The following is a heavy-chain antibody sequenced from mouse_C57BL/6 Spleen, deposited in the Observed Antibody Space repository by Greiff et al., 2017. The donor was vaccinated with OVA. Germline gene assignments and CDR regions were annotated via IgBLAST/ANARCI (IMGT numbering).Heavy chain of an antibody. V-gene: IGHV1-61*01. CDR1: GYTFTSYW. D-gene: IGHD2-2*01. CDR3: ARGGVTLGY. J-gene: IGHJ2*01. CDR2: IYPSDSET. Sequence: VQLQQPGAELVRPGSSVKLSCKASGYTFTSYWMDWVKQRPGQGLEWIGNIYPSDSETHYNQKFKDKATLTVDKSSSTAYMQLSSLTSEDSAVYYCARGGVTLGYWGQGTTLTVSS.